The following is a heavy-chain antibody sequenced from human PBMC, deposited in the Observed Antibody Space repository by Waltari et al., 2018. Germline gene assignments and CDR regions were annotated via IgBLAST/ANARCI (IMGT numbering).Heavy chain of an antibody. D-gene: IGHD3-16*01. Sequence: QVQLQESGPGLVKPSETLSLTCAVSGYSISSGYYWGWIRQPPGKGLEWIGSIYHSGSTYYNPSLKSRVTISVDTSKNQFSLKLSSVTAADTAVYCCARLSPVTWGTDWGQGTLVTVSS. CDR1: GYSISSGYY. J-gene: IGHJ4*02. CDR2: IYHSGST. CDR3: ARLSPVTWGTD. V-gene: IGHV4-38-2*01.